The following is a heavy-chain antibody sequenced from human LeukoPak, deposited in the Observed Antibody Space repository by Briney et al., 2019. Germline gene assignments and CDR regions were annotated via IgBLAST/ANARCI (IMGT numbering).Heavy chain of an antibody. V-gene: IGHV3-74*01. D-gene: IGHD3-9*01. CDR1: GFTFRKYW. CDR2: MTPGGSAS. J-gene: IGHJ4*01. Sequence: PGGSLRLSCAASGFTFRKYWMHWVRQVPGKGLVWVARMTPGGSASDYADSVKGRFTISRDDAKNTLYLQMNGLRVEDTAVYFCTRGANDWYGIDYWGKGAPVTVSS. CDR3: TRGANDWYGIDY.